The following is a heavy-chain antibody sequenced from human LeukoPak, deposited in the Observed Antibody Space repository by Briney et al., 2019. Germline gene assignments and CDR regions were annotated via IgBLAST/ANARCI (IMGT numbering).Heavy chain of an antibody. CDR3: ARGGRCSSTSCYKSWFDP. CDR2: IYYSGST. V-gene: IGHV4-59*01. CDR1: GGSISSYY. J-gene: IGHJ5*02. Sequence: SETLSLTCTVSGGSISSYYWSWIRQPPGKGLEWIGYIYYSGSTNYNPSLKSRVTISVDTSKNQFSLKLSSVTAADTAVYYCARGGRCSSTSCYKSWFDPWGQGTLVTVSS. D-gene: IGHD2-2*02.